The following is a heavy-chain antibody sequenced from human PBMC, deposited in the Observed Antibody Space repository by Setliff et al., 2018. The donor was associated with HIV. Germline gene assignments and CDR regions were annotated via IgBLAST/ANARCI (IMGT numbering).Heavy chain of an antibody. Sequence: SETLSLTCTVSGDAINSGNNYWNWIRQRPRKGLEWIGYIYYDGGTYYNPSLRSPVTISVDPSKNQIFLKMTSVTAADTAVYYCARGGALTMAPAGCFDSWSQGILVTVSS. V-gene: IGHV4-31*01. CDR3: ARGGALTMAPAGCFDS. D-gene: IGHD3-10*01. J-gene: IGHJ4*02. CDR1: GDAINSGNNY. CDR2: IYYDGGT.